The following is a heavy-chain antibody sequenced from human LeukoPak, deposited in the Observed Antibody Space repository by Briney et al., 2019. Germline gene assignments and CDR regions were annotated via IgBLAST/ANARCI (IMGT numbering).Heavy chain of an antibody. CDR1: RFTFCSYD. V-gene: IGHV3-48*03. D-gene: IGHD2-21*02. J-gene: IGHJ4*02. CDR2: ISGSGSTT. Sequence: GGSLRLSCTASRFTFCSYDMQWARQAPGKGLEWVSYISGSGSTTYYADSVKGRFTISRDNAKNSLFLQMNSLRAEDTALYYLARVKTMVTMLDYWGQGTLVTVSS. CDR3: ARVKTMVTMLDY.